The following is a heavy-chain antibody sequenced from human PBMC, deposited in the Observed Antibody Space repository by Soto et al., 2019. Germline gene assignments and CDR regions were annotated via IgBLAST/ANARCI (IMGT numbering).Heavy chain of an antibody. Sequence: QVQLVESGGGVVQPGRSLRLSCAASGFTFSSYGMHWVRQAPGKGLEWVAVISYDGSNKYYADSVKGRFTISRDNSKNTLYLQMNSLGAEDTAVYYCAKGSTAMTYFDYWGQGTLVTVSS. V-gene: IGHV3-30*18. D-gene: IGHD5-18*01. CDR3: AKGSTAMTYFDY. J-gene: IGHJ4*02. CDR2: ISYDGSNK. CDR1: GFTFSSYG.